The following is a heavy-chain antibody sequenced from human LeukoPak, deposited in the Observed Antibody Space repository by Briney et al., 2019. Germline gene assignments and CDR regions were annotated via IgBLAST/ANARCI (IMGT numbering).Heavy chain of an antibody. J-gene: IGHJ3*02. V-gene: IGHV3-23*01. D-gene: IGHD3-22*01. CDR1: GFTFSSYG. CDR3: ASTLYDSSGYYKTGDAFDI. CDR2: ISGSGGST. Sequence: GGSLRLSCAASGFTFSSYGMSWVRQAPGKGLEWVSAISGSGGSTYYADSVKGRFTISRDNSKNTLYLRMNSLRAEDTAVYYCASTLYDSSGYYKTGDAFDIWGQGTMVTVSS.